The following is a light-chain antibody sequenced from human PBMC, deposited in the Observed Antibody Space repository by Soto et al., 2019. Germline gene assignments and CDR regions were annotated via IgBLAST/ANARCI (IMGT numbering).Light chain of an antibody. CDR2: AAS. V-gene: IGKV1-39*01. Sequence: DIQITQSPTSLSACVGSSVTITCRARQTIIGYLDWYQQKPGKAPRLLINAASNLQSGVSSRFSGGGSGTDFTLTISSLQPEDFGTYYCQQSYTSPVTFGGGTKVDI. CDR1: QTIIGY. J-gene: IGKJ4*01. CDR3: QQSYTSPVT.